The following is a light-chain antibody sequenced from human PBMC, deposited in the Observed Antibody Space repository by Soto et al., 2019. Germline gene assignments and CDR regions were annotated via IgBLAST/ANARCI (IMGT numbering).Light chain of an antibody. V-gene: IGLV2-18*01. CDR1: YSDVGNYNR. J-gene: IGLJ1*01. CDR2: EVS. Sequence: QSALTQPASVSGSPGQSITISCTGTYSDVGNYNRVSWYQQPPGTAPNLLFSEVSNRPSGVPDRFSGSKSGNTASLTISGLQAEDEADYYCSLYTSSTFYVFGTGTKVTVL. CDR3: SLYTSSTFYV.